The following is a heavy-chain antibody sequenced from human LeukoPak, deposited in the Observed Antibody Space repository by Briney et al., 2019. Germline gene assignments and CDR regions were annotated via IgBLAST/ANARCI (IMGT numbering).Heavy chain of an antibody. CDR3: TRRYYDYLTGYYSDY. V-gene: IGHV3-49*04. D-gene: IGHD3-9*01. CDR2: LGSTDYGGTT. Sequence: GGSLRLSCTTSGFTFSNYPMSWVRQAPGKGLEWLALLGSTDYGGTTKYAASVKGRFTISRDDSKSIAYLQMKSLTSEDTAVYYCTRRYYDYLTGYYSDYWGQGNLVTASS. J-gene: IGHJ4*02. CDR1: GFTFSNYP.